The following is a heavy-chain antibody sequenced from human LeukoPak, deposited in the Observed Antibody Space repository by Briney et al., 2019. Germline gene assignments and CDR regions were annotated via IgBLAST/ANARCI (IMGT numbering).Heavy chain of an antibody. CDR2: ISWDGSST. J-gene: IGHJ4*02. D-gene: IGHD5-18*01. Sequence: PGGSLRLSXAASGFTFDDYAMQWVRQIPGKGLEWVSLISWDGSSTYYGNSVKGRFTISRDNSKNSLYLQMNSLRAEDTALYYCAKVSRRHSYGSLDYWGQGTMVTVSS. CDR1: GFTFDDYA. V-gene: IGHV3-43D*03. CDR3: AKVSRRHSYGSLDY.